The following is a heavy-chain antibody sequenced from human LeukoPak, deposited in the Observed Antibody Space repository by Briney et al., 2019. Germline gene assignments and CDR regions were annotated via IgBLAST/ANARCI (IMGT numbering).Heavy chain of an antibody. D-gene: IGHD4-17*01. CDR1: GGTFSSYA. V-gene: IGHV1-69*01. CDR3: ARDDYGDRRDWFDP. Sequence: GASVKVSCKASGGTFSSYAISWVRQAPGQGLEWMGGIIPIFGTANYAQKFQGRVTITADESTSTAYMELSSLRSEDTAVYYCARDDYGDRRDWFDPWGQGTLVTVSS. J-gene: IGHJ5*02. CDR2: IIPIFGTA.